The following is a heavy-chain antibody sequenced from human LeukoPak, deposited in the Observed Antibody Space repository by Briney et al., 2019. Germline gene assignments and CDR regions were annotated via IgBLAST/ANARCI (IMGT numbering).Heavy chain of an antibody. J-gene: IGHJ5*02. Sequence: GGSLRLSCAASGFTFNSYAMSWVRQAPGKGLEWVSAISASGGTTYYADSVKGRFTISRDNSENTLFLQMNSLRAEYMAVYYCAKEPREYCSSTSCPNWFDLWGQGTLVTVSS. CDR1: GFTFNSYA. D-gene: IGHD2-2*01. V-gene: IGHV3-23*01. CDR2: ISASGGTT. CDR3: AKEPREYCSSTSCPNWFDL.